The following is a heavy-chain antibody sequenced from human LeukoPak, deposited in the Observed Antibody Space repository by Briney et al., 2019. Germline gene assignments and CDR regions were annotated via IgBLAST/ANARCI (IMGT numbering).Heavy chain of an antibody. CDR2: ISGSGGSA. CDR3: AIRGYSYDYGMDV. V-gene: IGHV3-23*01. CDR1: GFTFSSYA. D-gene: IGHD5-18*01. Sequence: GGSLRLSCAASGFTFSSYAMSWVRQAPGKGLEWVSGISGSGGSAYYADSVKGRFTISRDNSKNTLYLQMNSPRAEDTAVYYCAIRGYSYDYGMDVWGQGTTVTVSS. J-gene: IGHJ6*02.